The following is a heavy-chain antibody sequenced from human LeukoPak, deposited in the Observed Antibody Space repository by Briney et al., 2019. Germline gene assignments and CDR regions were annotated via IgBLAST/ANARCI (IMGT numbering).Heavy chain of an antibody. CDR2: ISGSSGST. D-gene: IGHD3-10*01. V-gene: IGHV3-23*01. CDR3: AKGYFARGVRDAFDI. Sequence: GGSLRLSCAASGFTFSSYSMNWVRQAPGKGLEWVSAISGSSGSTYYADSVKGRFTISRDNSKNTLYLQMNSLRAEDTAVYYCAKGYFARGVRDAFDIWGQGTMVTVSS. CDR1: GFTFSSYS. J-gene: IGHJ3*02.